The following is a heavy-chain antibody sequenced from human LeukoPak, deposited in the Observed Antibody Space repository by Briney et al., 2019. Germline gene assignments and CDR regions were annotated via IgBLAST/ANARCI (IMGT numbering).Heavy chain of an antibody. D-gene: IGHD3-9*01. Sequence: GGSLRLSCEASGFPFGSYVMSWVRQAPGKGLEWIAYINHNAEMIFYPDSVKGRFTISRDNAKNSLYLQMNALRYEDTAIYYCARDHDWAFDLWGQGTLVTVSS. J-gene: IGHJ4*02. V-gene: IGHV3-48*02. CDR1: GFPFGSYV. CDR3: ARDHDWAFDL. CDR2: INHNAEMI.